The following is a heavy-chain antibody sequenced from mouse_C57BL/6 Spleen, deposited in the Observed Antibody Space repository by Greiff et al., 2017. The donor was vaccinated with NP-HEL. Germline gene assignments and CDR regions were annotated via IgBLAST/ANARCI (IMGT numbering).Heavy chain of an antibody. CDR1: GYTFTSYW. Sequence: QVQLKQPGAELVMPGASVKLSCKASGYTFTSYWMHWVKQRPGQGLEWIGEIDPSDSYTNYNQKFTGKSTLTVDKSSSTAYMQLSSLTSEDSAVYYCARGHGSSYGYAMDYWGQGTSVTVSS. CDR2: IDPSDSYT. D-gene: IGHD1-1*01. V-gene: IGHV1-69*01. J-gene: IGHJ4*01. CDR3: ARGHGSSYGYAMDY.